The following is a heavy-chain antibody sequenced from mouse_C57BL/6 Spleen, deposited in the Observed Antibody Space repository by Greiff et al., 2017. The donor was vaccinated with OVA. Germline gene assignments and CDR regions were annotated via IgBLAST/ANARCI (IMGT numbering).Heavy chain of an antibody. D-gene: IGHD1-1*01. CDR2: IYPGDGDT. CDR1: GYAFSSSW. Sequence: VQLQQSGPELVKPGASVKISCKASGYAFSSSWMNWVKQRPGQGLEWIGRIYPGDGDTNYNGKFKGKATLTADKSSSTAYMQLSSLTSEDSAVYFCARGYYGKGFDYWGQGTSLTVSS. CDR3: ARGYYGKGFDY. V-gene: IGHV1-82*01. J-gene: IGHJ2*03.